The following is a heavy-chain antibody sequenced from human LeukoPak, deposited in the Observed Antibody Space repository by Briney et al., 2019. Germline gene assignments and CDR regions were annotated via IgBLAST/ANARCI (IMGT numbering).Heavy chain of an antibody. D-gene: IGHD2-2*01. CDR3: ARDLHCSSASCYGPFDY. CDR1: GFTVSSNY. J-gene: IGHJ4*02. Sequence: GGSLRLSCAASGFTVSSNYMSWVRQAPGKGLEWVSVFYSGGNTYYADSVKGRFTISRDNSKNTLYLQMNSLRAEDTGVYYCARDLHCSSASCYGPFDYWGQGTLVTVSS. CDR2: FYSGGNT. V-gene: IGHV3-66*01.